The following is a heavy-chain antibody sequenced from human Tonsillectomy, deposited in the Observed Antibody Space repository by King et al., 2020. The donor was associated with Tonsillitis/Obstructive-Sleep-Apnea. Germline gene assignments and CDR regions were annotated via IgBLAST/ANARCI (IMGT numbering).Heavy chain of an antibody. CDR1: GGSFSGYY. V-gene: IGHV4-34*01. CDR2: IDHSGST. J-gene: IGHJ3*02. CDR3: ARASEAFDI. Sequence: VQLQQWGAGLLKPSETLSLTCAVYGGSFSGYYWSWIRQPPGKGLGWIGEIDHSGSTNYNPSLKSRVTISVDTSKNLFSLKLSSVTAADTAVYYCARASEAFDIWGQGTMVTVSS.